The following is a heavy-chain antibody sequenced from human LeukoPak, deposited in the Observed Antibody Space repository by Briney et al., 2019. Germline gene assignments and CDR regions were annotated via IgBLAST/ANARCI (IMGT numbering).Heavy chain of an antibody. Sequence: GESLKISCKGSGYSFTSYWIGWVRQMPGKGLEWMGIIYPGDSDTRYSPSFQGQVTISADKSISTAYLQGSSLKASDTAMYYCARHALYCSGGSCHFDIWGQGTMVTVSS. CDR3: ARHALYCSGGSCHFDI. D-gene: IGHD2-15*01. J-gene: IGHJ3*02. V-gene: IGHV5-51*01. CDR1: GYSFTSYW. CDR2: IYPGDSDT.